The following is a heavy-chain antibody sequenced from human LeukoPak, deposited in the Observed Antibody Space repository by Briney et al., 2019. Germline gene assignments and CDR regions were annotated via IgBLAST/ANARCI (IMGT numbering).Heavy chain of an antibody. V-gene: IGHV3-23*01. Sequence: GRSLRLSCAASGFTFSSYNMNWVRQAPGKGLEWVSTISGSGGNTYYADSVKGRFTISRDNSKNTLYLQMNSLRAEDTAVYYCAKSRVGAFDYWGQGTLVTVSS. J-gene: IGHJ4*02. CDR3: AKSRVGAFDY. CDR1: GFTFSSYN. D-gene: IGHD1-26*01. CDR2: ISGSGGNT.